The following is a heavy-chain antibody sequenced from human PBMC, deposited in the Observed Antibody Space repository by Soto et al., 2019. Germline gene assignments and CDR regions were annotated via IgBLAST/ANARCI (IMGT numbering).Heavy chain of an antibody. J-gene: IGHJ4*02. CDR2: TYYKSKWYN. D-gene: IGHD1-26*01. V-gene: IGHV6-1*01. CDR1: GDSVSSNSVA. Sequence: QTRSLTCAISGDSVSSNSVAWNSIRQSPSRGLEWLGRTYYKSKWYNDYAVSVKSRITINPDTSKNQFSLQLNSVTPEDTAVYYCARDTPAKGSYFDYWGQGTLVTVSS. CDR3: ARDTPAKGSYFDY.